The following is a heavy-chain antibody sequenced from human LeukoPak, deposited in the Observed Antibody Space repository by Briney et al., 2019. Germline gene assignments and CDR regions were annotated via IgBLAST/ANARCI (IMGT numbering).Heavy chain of an antibody. CDR3: ARDMRRRDVFDI. Sequence: SETLSLTCTVSDGSISSASNYWGWIRQPPGKGLEWIGSVFYSGGTYHNPSLKSRVTISVDTSKNHFSLKLSSVTAADTAVYYCARDMRRRDVFDIWGQGTMVTVSS. CDR1: DGSISSASNY. J-gene: IGHJ3*02. V-gene: IGHV4-39*07. CDR2: VFYSGGT.